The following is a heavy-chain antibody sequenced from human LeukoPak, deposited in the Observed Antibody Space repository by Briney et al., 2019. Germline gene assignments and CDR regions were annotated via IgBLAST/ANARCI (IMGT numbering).Heavy chain of an antibody. V-gene: IGHV3-9*01. CDR1: GFTFDDYA. CDR2: ISWNSGGI. Sequence: GGSLRLSCAASGFTFDDYAMHWVRQAPGKGLEWVSGISWNSGGIGYADSVKGRFTISRDNAKNSLYLQMNSLRAEDTALYYCAKSSMVRGAYFDYWGQGTLVTVSS. J-gene: IGHJ4*02. CDR3: AKSSMVRGAYFDY. D-gene: IGHD3-10*01.